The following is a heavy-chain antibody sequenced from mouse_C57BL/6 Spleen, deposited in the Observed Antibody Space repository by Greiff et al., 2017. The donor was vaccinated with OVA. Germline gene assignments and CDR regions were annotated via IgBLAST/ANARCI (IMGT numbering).Heavy chain of an antibody. J-gene: IGHJ3*01. CDR2: IYPGSGST. V-gene: IGHV1-55*01. D-gene: IGHD1-1*01. CDR3: ARGGYGSSSWFAY. Sequence: VQLQQSGAELVKPGASVKMSCKASGYTFTSYWITWVKQRPGQGLEWIGDIYPGSGSTNYNEKFKSKATLTVDTSSSTAYMQLSSLTSEDSAVYYCARGGYGSSSWFAYWGQGTLVTVSA. CDR1: GYTFTSYW.